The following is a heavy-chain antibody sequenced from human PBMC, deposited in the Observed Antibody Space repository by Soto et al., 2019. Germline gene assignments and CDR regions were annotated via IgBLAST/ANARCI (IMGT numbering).Heavy chain of an antibody. CDR1: GFPFSAYP. CDR3: ARDPLVGAPDYFDY. V-gene: IGHV3-30*04. CDR2: ISYDATTK. D-gene: IGHD1-26*01. Sequence: QVYLVESGGGVVQPGRSLRLSCAGSGFPFSAYPLHWVRQAPGKGLEWVAVISYDATTKYYADSVRGRFTISRDNSRDTLYLQMNSLRPEDTAVYFCARDPLVGAPDYFDYWGQGTVVTVSS. J-gene: IGHJ4*02.